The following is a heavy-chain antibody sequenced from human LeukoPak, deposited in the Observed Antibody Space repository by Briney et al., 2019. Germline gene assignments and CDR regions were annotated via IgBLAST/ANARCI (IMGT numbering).Heavy chain of an antibody. CDR3: AREVYTDWYFDL. V-gene: IGHV3-30*02. CDR2: IRNVGNDK. J-gene: IGHJ2*01. Sequence: GGSLRLSCAASGFTFDCCGMHWVRQAPGKGLEWVAFIRNVGNDKYYADSVKGRFFISRDNSKNTLSLQMNSLRAEDTAVYYCAREVYTDWYFDLWGRGTLVTVSS. D-gene: IGHD2-2*02. CDR1: GFTFDCCG.